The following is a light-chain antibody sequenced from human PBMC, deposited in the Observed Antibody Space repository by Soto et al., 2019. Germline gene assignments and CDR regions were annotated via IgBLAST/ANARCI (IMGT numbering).Light chain of an antibody. CDR1: SSDVGGYNY. CDR3: SSYTSSSTV. V-gene: IGLV2-14*01. Sequence: QSALTQPASVSGSPGQSITISCTGTSSDVGGYNYVSWYQQHPGKAPKLMIYDVSNRPSGVSNRFSGSKSGNTASLTISGLQAEDEADYYCSSYTSSSTVFGTGTKLTVX. CDR2: DVS. J-gene: IGLJ1*01.